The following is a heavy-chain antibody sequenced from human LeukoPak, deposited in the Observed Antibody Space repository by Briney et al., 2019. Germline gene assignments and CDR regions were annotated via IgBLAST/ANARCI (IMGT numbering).Heavy chain of an antibody. CDR2: INSDGSST. V-gene: IGHV3-74*01. D-gene: IGHD3-10*01. CDR1: GFTFSSYE. Sequence: PGGSLRLSCAASGFTFSSYELNWVRQAPGKGLVWVSRINSDGSSTSYADSVKGRFTISRDNAKNTLYLQMNSLRAEDTAVYYCARDLVYGSGSYPANWFDPWGQGTLVTVSS. J-gene: IGHJ5*02. CDR3: ARDLVYGSGSYPANWFDP.